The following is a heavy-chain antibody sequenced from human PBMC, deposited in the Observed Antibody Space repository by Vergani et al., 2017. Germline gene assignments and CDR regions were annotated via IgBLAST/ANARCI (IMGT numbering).Heavy chain of an antibody. CDR2: IYSGGST. CDR1: GFTVSSNY. CDR3: ARGGGHSYGDHETNYYYYMDV. V-gene: IGHV3-66*01. Sequence: VQLVESGGGLVQPGGSLRLSCAASGFTVSSNYMSWVRQAPGKGLEWVSVIYSGGSTYYADSVKGRFTISRDNSKNTLYLQMNSLRAEDTAVYYCARGGGHSYGDHETNYYYYMDVWGKGTTVTVSS. D-gene: IGHD4-17*01. J-gene: IGHJ6*03.